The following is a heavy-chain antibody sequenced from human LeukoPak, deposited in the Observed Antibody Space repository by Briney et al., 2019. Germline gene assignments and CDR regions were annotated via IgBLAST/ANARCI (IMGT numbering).Heavy chain of an antibody. J-gene: IGHJ4*02. CDR2: VSGYNGNT. CDR1: GYRFSNYG. CDR3: ARGDYGANVGDY. D-gene: IGHD4/OR15-4a*01. Sequence: GASVKVSCKASGYRFSNYGISWVRQAPGQGLEWMGWVSGYNGNTNFAQKFQGRVTTTTDTSTSTVYMDLRSLRSDDTAVYFCARGDYGANVGDYWGQGTLVTVSS. V-gene: IGHV1-18*01.